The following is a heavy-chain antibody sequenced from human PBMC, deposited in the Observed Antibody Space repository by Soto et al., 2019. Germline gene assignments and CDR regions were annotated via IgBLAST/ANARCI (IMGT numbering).Heavy chain of an antibody. CDR2: ISSASATM. Sequence: EVQLVESGGGLVQPGGSLRLSCSASGFSFSSHSMNWVRQAPGKGLEWISYISSASATMYYADSVKGRFTISRDNAKNSLHLQMSSLRAEDTVVYCCAKGRGRPSWGQGTLVTVSS. V-gene: IGHV3-48*01. D-gene: IGHD3-16*01. CDR3: AKGRGRPS. J-gene: IGHJ5*02. CDR1: GFSFSSHS.